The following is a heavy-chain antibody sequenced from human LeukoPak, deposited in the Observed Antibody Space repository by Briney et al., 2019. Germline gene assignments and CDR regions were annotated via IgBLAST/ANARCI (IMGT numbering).Heavy chain of an antibody. CDR1: GYTFTSYG. CDR3: ARTHVEVVGAIGLVDY. Sequence: ASVKVSCKASGYTFTSYGISWVRQAPGQGLEWMGWISAYNGNTNNAQKLQGRVTMTTDTSTSTAYMELRSLRSDDTAVYYCARTHVEVVGAIGLVDYWGQGTLVTVSS. J-gene: IGHJ4*02. D-gene: IGHD1-26*01. V-gene: IGHV1-18*01. CDR2: ISAYNGNT.